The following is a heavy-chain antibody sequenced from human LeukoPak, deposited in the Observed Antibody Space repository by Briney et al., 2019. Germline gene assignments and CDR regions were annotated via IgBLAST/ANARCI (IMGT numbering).Heavy chain of an antibody. Sequence: PSETLSLTCTVSGGSISSSSYYWGWIRQPPGKGLEWIGSIYYSGSTYYNPSLKSRVTISVDKSKNQFSLKLSSVTAADTAVYYCASIHYYDSSHWFDPWGQGTLVTVSS. CDR3: ASIHYYDSSHWFDP. CDR2: IYYSGST. D-gene: IGHD3-22*01. V-gene: IGHV4-39*07. CDR1: GGSISSSSYY. J-gene: IGHJ5*02.